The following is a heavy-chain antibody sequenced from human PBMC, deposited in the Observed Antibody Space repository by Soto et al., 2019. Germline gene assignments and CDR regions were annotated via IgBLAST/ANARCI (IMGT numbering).Heavy chain of an antibody. D-gene: IGHD3-10*01. CDR1: GYTFTGYY. J-gene: IGHJ1*01. V-gene: IGHV1-2*04. Sequence: ASVKVSCKASGYTFTGYYMHWVRQAPGQGLEWMGWINPNSGGTNYAQKFQGWVTMTRDTSISTAYMELSRLRSDDTAVYYCARSRDRGANVFQHWGQGTLVTVSS. CDR2: INPNSGGT. CDR3: ARSRDRGANVFQH.